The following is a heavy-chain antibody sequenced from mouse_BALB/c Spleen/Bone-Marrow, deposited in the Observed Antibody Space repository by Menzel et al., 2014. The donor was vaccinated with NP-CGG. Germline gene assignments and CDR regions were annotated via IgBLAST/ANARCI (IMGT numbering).Heavy chain of an antibody. CDR2: ILPGSGST. J-gene: IGHJ2*01. CDR3: ARGDYFDY. Sequence: VMLVESGAELMKPGASVKISCKATGYTFSSYWIEWVKQRPGHGLEWIGEILPGSGSTNYDEKLKGKATFTADTYSNTAYMQLSSLTSEDSAVYYCARGDYFDYWGQGTTLTVSS. V-gene: IGHV1-9*01. CDR1: GYTFSSYW.